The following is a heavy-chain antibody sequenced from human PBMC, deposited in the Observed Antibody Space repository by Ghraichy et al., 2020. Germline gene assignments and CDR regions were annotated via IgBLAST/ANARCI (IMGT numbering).Heavy chain of an antibody. V-gene: IGHV4-59*01. Sequence: SETLSLTCTVSGGSISSYYWSWIRQPPGKGLEWIGYIYYSGSTNYNPSLKSRVTISVDTSKNQFSLKLSSVTAADTAVYYCARDSGYYYYGMDVWGQGTTVTVSS. J-gene: IGHJ6*02. CDR1: GGSISSYY. CDR2: IYYSGST. CDR3: ARDSGYYYYGMDV.